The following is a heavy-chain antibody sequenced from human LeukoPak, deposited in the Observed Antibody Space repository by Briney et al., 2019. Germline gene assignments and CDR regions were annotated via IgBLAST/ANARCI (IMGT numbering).Heavy chain of an antibody. V-gene: IGHV3-13*01. CDR1: GFTLNNYV. Sequence: GGSLRLSCAASGFTLNNYVIYWVRQPPGEGLEWVSGIGVTDGGYYSDPVKGRFVISKERATNSVFLQINSLRVGDTAMYYCARLRAYTYCSEGFDVWGQGTMVTVSS. J-gene: IGHJ3*01. CDR2: IGVTDGG. D-gene: IGHD5-18*01. CDR3: ARLRAYTYCSEGFDV.